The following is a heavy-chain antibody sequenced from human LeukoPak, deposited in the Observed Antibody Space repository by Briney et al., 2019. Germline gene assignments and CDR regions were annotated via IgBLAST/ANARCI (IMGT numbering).Heavy chain of an antibody. CDR2: IYSSGGT. CDR1: GDSISSGGYC. CDR3: ASSEAPITPPPYGMGV. D-gene: IGHD5-12*01. Sequence: SQTLSLTCTVSGDSISSGGYCWNWFRQHPGKGLEWIGYIYSSGGTFYNPSLKSRGTISVDTSWNQFSLRLGSVTAADTALYYCASSEAPITPPPYGMGVWGQGTKVTVSS. V-gene: IGHV4-31*03. J-gene: IGHJ6*02.